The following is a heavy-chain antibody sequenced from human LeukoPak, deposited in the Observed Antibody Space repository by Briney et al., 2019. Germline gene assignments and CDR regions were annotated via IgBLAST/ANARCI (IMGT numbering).Heavy chain of an antibody. CDR1: GYTFTGYY. Sequence: GASVKVSCKASGYTFTGYYMHWVRQAPGQGLEWMGWINPNSGGTNYAQKFQGRVTMTRDTSISTAYMELSRLRSDDTAVYYCARDLTLRYFDWIGAFDIWGQGTMVTVSS. D-gene: IGHD3-9*01. CDR3: ARDLTLRYFDWIGAFDI. J-gene: IGHJ3*02. CDR2: INPNSGGT. V-gene: IGHV1-2*02.